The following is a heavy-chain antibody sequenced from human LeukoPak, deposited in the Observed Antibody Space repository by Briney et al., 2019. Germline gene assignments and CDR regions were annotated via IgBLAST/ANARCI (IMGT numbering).Heavy chain of an antibody. V-gene: IGHV3-23*01. Sequence: GGPLSSSCEASGLTFSGYALSWFRKAQGKGLEWVSAISGSGGSTYYADSVKGRFTISRDNSKNTLYLQMNSLRAEDTAVYYCAKIDHYYDSSGYFWLDYWGQGTLVTVSS. CDR3: AKIDHYYDSSGYFWLDY. J-gene: IGHJ4*02. CDR2: ISGSGGST. D-gene: IGHD3-22*01. CDR1: GLTFSGYA.